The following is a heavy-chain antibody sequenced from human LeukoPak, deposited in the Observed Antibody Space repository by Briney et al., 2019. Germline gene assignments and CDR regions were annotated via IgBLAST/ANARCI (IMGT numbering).Heavy chain of an antibody. Sequence: KLQGRVTMTTDTSTSTAYMELRSLRSDDTAVYYCARAYYYDKKVDYWGQGTLVTVSS. V-gene: IGHV1-18*01. D-gene: IGHD3-22*01. CDR3: ARAYYYDKKVDY. J-gene: IGHJ4*02.